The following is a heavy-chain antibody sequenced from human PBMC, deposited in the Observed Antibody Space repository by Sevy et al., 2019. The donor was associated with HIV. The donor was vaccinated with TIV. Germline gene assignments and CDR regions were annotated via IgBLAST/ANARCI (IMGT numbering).Heavy chain of an antibody. CDR3: AREGCTKPHDC. J-gene: IGHJ4*02. CDR2: LSFGCGEI. V-gene: IGHV3-23*01. D-gene: IGHD2-8*01. Sequence: GGCLRLSCAASGFTFSKYSMSWVRQPPGKGLEWVSTLSFGCGEINYADSVKGRFTISRDNSKSSVYLQMNNLRPEDTAVYYCAREGCTKPHDCWGQGTLVTVSS. CDR1: GFTFSKYS.